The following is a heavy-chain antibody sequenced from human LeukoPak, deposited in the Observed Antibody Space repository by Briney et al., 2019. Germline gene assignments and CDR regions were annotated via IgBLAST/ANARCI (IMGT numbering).Heavy chain of an antibody. CDR3: AKDRSRDANWFDP. CDR1: GFTFSSYG. D-gene: IGHD3-10*01. CDR2: ISYDGSNK. Sequence: GGSLRLSCAASGFTFSSYGMHWVRQAPGKGLEWVAVISYDGSNKYYADSMKGRFTISRDNSKNTLYLQMNSLRAEDTAVYYCAKDRSRDANWFDPWGQGTLVTVSS. J-gene: IGHJ5*02. V-gene: IGHV3-30*18.